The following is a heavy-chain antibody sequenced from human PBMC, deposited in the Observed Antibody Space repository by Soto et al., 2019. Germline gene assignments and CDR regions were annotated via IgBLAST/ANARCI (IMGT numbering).Heavy chain of an antibody. V-gene: IGHV1-2*04. Sequence: ASVKVSCKASGYSFTDYHIHWVRQAPGQGLEWLGRINPKSGGTSTAQKFQGWVTMTTDTSISTASMELTRLTSDDTAIYYCARGDSTDCSNGVCSFFYNHDMDVWGQGATVTVSS. CDR1: GYSFTDYH. J-gene: IGHJ6*02. CDR2: INPKSGGT. CDR3: ARGDSTDCSNGVCSFFYNHDMDV. D-gene: IGHD2-8*01.